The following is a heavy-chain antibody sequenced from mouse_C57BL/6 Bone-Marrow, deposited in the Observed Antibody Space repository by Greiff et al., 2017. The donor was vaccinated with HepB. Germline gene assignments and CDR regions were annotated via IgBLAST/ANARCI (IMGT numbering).Heavy chain of an antibody. CDR1: GYTFTSYW. J-gene: IGHJ4*01. CDR3: AREGGYYDPHAMDY. Sequence: QVQLQQPGAELVKPGASVKLSCKASGYTFTSYWMHWVKQRPGQGLEWIGMIHPNSGSTNYNEKFKSKATLTVDKSSSTAYMQLSSLTSEDSAVYYCAREGGYYDPHAMDYWGQGTSVTVSS. V-gene: IGHV1-64*01. D-gene: IGHD2-4*01. CDR2: IHPNSGST.